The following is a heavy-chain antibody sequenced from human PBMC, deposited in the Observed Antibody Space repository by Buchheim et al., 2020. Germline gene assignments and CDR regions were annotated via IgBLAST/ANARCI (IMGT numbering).Heavy chain of an antibody. CDR1: GLTFRSYA. CDR2: ISGSGGST. D-gene: IGHD6-19*01. CDR3: AKDMYASGWYSSDY. Sequence: EVQLLESGGGLVQPGGSLRLSCVGSGLTFRSYAMSWVRQAPGKGLEWVSGISGSGGSTYYADSVKGRFTISRDNSKNKLSLQMNSLRAEDTAVYYCAKDMYASGWYSSDYWGQGTL. J-gene: IGHJ4*02. V-gene: IGHV3-23*01.